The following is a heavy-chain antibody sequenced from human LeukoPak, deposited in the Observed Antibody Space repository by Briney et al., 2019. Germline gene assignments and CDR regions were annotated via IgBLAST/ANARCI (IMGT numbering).Heavy chain of an antibody. J-gene: IGHJ6*02. Sequence: PSETLSLTCAVYGGSFSGYYWSWIRQPPGKGLEWIGEINHSGSTNYNPYLKSRVTISVDKSTNQFSLLLSSVTAADTAVYYCASIHIVVHFYGMDVWGQGTTVTVSS. CDR1: GGSFSGYY. CDR2: INHSGST. V-gene: IGHV4-34*01. CDR3: ASIHIVVHFYGMDV. D-gene: IGHD2-21*01.